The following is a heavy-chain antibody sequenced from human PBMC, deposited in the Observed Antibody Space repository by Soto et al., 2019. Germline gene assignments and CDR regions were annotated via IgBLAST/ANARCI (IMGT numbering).Heavy chain of an antibody. CDR3: ARDSSGWSRGWFDP. CDR2: IYYSGST. CDR1: GGSIGSYD. Sequence: SETLCLTCSVAGGSIGSYDGSWIRQPPGKGLEWIGYIYYSGSTNYNPSPKSRVTISVDTSKNQFSLKLSSVTAADTAVYYCARDSSGWSRGWFDPWGQGTLVTVSS. V-gene: IGHV4-59*01. D-gene: IGHD6-19*01. J-gene: IGHJ5*02.